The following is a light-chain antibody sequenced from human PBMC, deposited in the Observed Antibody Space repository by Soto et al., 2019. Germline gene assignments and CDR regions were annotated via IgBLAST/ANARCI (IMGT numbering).Light chain of an antibody. CDR2: GAS. J-gene: IGKJ1*01. CDR1: QRVSSN. CDR3: QQYNNWAT. V-gene: IGKV3-15*01. Sequence: EIVMTQSPATLSVSPGERATLSCRASQRVSSNLAWYQQKPGQAPRLLIYGASTRATGIPARFSGSGSGTEFTLTISSLQSEDFAVYYCQQYNNWATFGQGTKVDI.